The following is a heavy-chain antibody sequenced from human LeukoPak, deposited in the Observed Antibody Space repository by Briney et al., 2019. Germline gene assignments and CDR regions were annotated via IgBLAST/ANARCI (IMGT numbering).Heavy chain of an antibody. J-gene: IGHJ6*02. Sequence: ASVKVSCKAPGYTLTSYDINWVRQATGQGLEWMGWMNPKSGNTGYAQKFQGRATMTRNTSISTAYMELSSLRSEDTAVYYCARVSGYCSGTNCYYHYGMDVWGQGTTVTVSS. V-gene: IGHV1-8*01. D-gene: IGHD2-2*01. CDR2: MNPKSGNT. CDR3: ARVSGYCSGTNCYYHYGMDV. CDR1: GYTLTSYD.